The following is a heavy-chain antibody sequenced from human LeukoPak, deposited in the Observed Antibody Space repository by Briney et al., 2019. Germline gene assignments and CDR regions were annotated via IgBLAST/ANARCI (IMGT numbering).Heavy chain of an antibody. V-gene: IGHV4-34*01. CDR2: INHSGST. D-gene: IGHD6-13*01. CDR3: ARDGSGAYSSFDC. CDR1: GGSFSGYY. Sequence: SETLSLTCAVYGGSFSGYYWSWIRQPPGKGLEWIGEINHSGSTNYNPSLKSRVTISVDTSKNQFSLKLSSVTAADTAVYYCARDGSGAYSSFDCWGQGTLVTVSS. J-gene: IGHJ4*02.